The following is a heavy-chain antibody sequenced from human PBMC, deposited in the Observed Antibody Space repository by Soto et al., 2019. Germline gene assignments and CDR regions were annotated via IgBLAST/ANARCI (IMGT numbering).Heavy chain of an antibody. J-gene: IGHJ4*02. D-gene: IGHD1-1*01. V-gene: IGHV1-69*10. CDR3: ARDSNWRGFDY. CDR1: GDNFKKNV. Sequence: ASVKVSCKTSGDNFKKNVFTWVRQAPGQGLEWMGGTMPALGKTHYIEKFQGRVTINVDDATRTVYMEVRDLTAADTAVYYCARDSNWRGFDYWGQGTLVTVSS. CDR2: TMPALGKT.